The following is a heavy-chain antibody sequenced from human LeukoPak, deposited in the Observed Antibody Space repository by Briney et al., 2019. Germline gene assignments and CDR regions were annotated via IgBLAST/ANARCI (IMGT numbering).Heavy chain of an antibody. CDR2: ISSSSSYI. V-gene: IGHV3-21*01. CDR1: GFTFSSYS. D-gene: IGHD3-3*01. J-gene: IGHJ5*02. Sequence: GGSLRLSCAASGFTFSSYSMNWVRQAPGKGLEWVSSISSSSSYIYYADSVKGRFTISRDNVKNSLYLQMNSLRAEDTAVYYCARVPYDFWSGYYHWFDPWGQGTLVTVSS. CDR3: ARVPYDFWSGYYHWFDP.